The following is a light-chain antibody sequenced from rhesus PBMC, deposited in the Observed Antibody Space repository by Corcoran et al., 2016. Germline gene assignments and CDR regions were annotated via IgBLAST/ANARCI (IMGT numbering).Light chain of an antibody. J-gene: IGKJ1*01. V-gene: IGKV1-25*01. CDR3: QQDNTYPWT. CDR2: DAS. Sequence: DIQMTPSPSSLSASVGDTVTITCQASQGISTYLAWYPQKPGKDPKLLSDDASTLQRGIPLRFSGSGSGTEFTLTISSLKPEDLSTDYWQQDNTYPWTFGQGTKVGIK. CDR1: QGISTY.